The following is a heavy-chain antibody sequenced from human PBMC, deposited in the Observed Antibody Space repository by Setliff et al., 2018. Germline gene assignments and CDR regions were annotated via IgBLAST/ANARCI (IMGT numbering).Heavy chain of an antibody. CDR2: IYHSGST. CDR3: ARTDDYYNFYAY. V-gene: IGHV4-38-2*01. D-gene: IGHD3-3*01. CDR1: GYSISSGYY. J-gene: IGHJ4*02. Sequence: SETLSLTCAVSGYSISSGYYWGWIRQPPGKGLEWIGNIYHSGSTYYNPSLKSRVTISIDASKNQFSLKLDSVTAADTAVYYCARTDDYYNFYAYWGQGTLVTVSS.